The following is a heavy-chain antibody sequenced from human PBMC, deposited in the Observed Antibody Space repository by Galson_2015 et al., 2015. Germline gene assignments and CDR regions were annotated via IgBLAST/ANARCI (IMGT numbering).Heavy chain of an antibody. V-gene: IGHV1-24*01. CDR2: FDPEDGET. CDR3: ATLFLAWLLLGGAFDI. D-gene: IGHD3-3*01. CDR1: GYTLTELS. Sequence: SVKVSCKVSGYTLTELSMHWVRQAPGKGLEWMGGFDPEDGETIYAQKFQGRVTMTEDTSTDTAYMELSSLRSEDTAVYYCATLFLAWLLLGGAFDIWGQGTMVTVSS. J-gene: IGHJ3*02.